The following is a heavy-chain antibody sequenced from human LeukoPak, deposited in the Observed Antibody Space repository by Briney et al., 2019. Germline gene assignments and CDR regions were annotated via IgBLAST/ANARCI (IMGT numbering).Heavy chain of an antibody. CDR1: GGSISSYY. D-gene: IGHD6-13*01. V-gene: IGHV4-59*01. CDR2: IYYTGST. J-gene: IGHJ4*02. CDR3: ARGSKAAPGTFDY. Sequence: PSETLSLTCTVSGGSISSYYWSWIRQPPGKGLEWIGYIYYTGSTDYNPSPKSRVAISVDTSKNQFSLKLSSVTAADTAVYYCARGSKAAPGTFDYWGQGTLVTASS.